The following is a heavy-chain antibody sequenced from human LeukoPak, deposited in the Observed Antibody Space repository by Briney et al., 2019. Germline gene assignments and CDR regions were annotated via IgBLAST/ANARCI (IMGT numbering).Heavy chain of an antibody. CDR1: GYTFTSYY. V-gene: IGHV1-46*01. D-gene: IGHD6-19*01. CDR2: INPSGGST. J-gene: IGHJ6*03. CDR3: ARDQIAVAGTDFHYYYXXV. Sequence: ASVKVSCKASGYTFTSYYMHWVRQAPGQGLEWMGIINPSGGSTSYAQKFQGRVTITADKSTSTAYMELRSLRSDDTAVYYCARDQIAVAGTDFHYYYXXVWGXXTTXTVSS.